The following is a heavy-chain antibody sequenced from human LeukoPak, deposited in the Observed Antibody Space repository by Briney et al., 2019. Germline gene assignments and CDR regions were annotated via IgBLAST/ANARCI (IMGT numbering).Heavy chain of an antibody. V-gene: IGHV1-24*01. CDR1: GYTLTELS. J-gene: IGHJ4*02. CDR3: ATYDLGYGSHYFDY. Sequence: ASVKVSCKVSGYTLTELSMHWVRQAPGKGLEWMGGFDPEDGETIYAQKFQGRVTMTEDTPTDTAYMELSSLRSEGTAVYYCATYDLGYGSHYFDYWGQGTLVTVSS. D-gene: IGHD3-10*01. CDR2: FDPEDGET.